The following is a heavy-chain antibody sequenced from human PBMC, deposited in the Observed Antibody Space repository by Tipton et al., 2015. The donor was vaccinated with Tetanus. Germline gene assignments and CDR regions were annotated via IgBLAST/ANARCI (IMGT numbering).Heavy chain of an antibody. Sequence: SLRLSCAASGFTFSSYWMSWVRQAPGKGLEWVANIKQDGSEKYYVDSVKGRFTISRDNAKNSLYLQMNSLRAEDTAVYYCAKDSSSRWYGMDVWGQGTTVTVSS. CDR3: AKDSSSRWYGMDV. V-gene: IGHV3-7*01. J-gene: IGHJ6*02. D-gene: IGHD6-13*01. CDR1: GFTFSSYW. CDR2: IKQDGSEK.